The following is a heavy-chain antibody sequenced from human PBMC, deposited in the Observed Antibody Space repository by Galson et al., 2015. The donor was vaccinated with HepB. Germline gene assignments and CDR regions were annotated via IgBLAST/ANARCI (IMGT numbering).Heavy chain of an antibody. D-gene: IGHD3-10*01. Sequence: SLRLSCAASGFTFSSYSMNWVRQAPGKGLEWVSSISSSSSYIYYADSVKGRFTISRDNAKNSLYLQMNSLRAEDTAVYYCARVLWFGELLYPFDYWCQGTLVTVSS. CDR2: ISSSSSYI. CDR3: ARVLWFGELLYPFDY. J-gene: IGHJ4*02. CDR1: GFTFSSYS. V-gene: IGHV3-21*01.